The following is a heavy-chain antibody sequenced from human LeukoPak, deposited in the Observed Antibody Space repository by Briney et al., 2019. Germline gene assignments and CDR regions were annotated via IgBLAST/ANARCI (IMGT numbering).Heavy chain of an antibody. CDR3: AKGRGSSWYDAFDI. CDR1: GFTFSDYW. J-gene: IGHJ3*02. Sequence: GGSLRLSCTASGFTFSDYWMHWVRQAPGKGLVWVSLISSDGSGTIYADSVKGRFTISRDNSKNTLYLQMNSLRAEDTAVYYCAKGRGSSWYDAFDIWGQGTMVTVSS. V-gene: IGHV3-74*01. CDR2: ISSDGSGT. D-gene: IGHD6-13*01.